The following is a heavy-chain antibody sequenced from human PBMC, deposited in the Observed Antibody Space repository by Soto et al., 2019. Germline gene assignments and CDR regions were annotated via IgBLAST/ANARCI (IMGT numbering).Heavy chain of an antibody. CDR2: IYPGDSDT. J-gene: IGHJ4*02. D-gene: IGHD2-21*02. CDR1: GYSLTSYW. CDR3: ARQRYLTAMVDY. Sequence: VESLKISCKGSGYSLTSYWIGGVRQMPGKGLEWRGIIYPGDSDTRYGPSFQGQVTISADKSISTAYLQWSSLKASDTAMYYCARQRYLTAMVDYWGQGTLVTVSS. V-gene: IGHV5-51*01.